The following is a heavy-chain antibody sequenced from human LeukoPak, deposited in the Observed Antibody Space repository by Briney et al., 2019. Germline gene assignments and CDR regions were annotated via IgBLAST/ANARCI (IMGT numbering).Heavy chain of an antibody. CDR1: GGTISSYY. D-gene: IGHD6-13*01. J-gene: IGHJ4*02. CDR3: AREAAAGSRGY. Sequence: SETLSLTCTVSGGTISSYYWSWIRQPAGKGLEWIGRIYTSGSTNYNPSPKSRVTMSVDTSKNQFSLKLSSVTAADTAVYYCAREAAAGSRGYWGQGTLVTVSS. V-gene: IGHV4-4*07. CDR2: IYTSGST.